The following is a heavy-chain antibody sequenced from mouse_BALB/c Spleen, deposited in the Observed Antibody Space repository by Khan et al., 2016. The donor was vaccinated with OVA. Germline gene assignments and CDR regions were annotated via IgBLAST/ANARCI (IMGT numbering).Heavy chain of an antibody. D-gene: IGHD2-3*01. Sequence: VQLQQSGAELVKPGASVKLSCTASGFNIKDTYMHWVKQRPEQGLEWIGRIAPANGNTKYDPKFQDKATITADTSSNIFYLQLRSLTSEDTAVYYCDHPSYDPRNFDVWGAETAVTVSS. V-gene: IGHV14-3*02. CDR2: IAPANGNT. J-gene: IGHJ1*01. CDR1: GFNIKDTY. CDR3: DHPSYDPRNFDV.